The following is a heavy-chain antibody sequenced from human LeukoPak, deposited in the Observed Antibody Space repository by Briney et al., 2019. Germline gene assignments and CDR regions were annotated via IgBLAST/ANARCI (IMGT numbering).Heavy chain of an antibody. CDR2: IKEDGSKT. Sequence: GGSLRLSCIASGFTFSTSWMTWVRQAPGKGLEWLANIKEDGSKTHYVDSVNGRFTISRDNVENSLYLQMSSLRPEDTAMYFCARDPYKHNDYGNYGAFDIWGQGTMVTVSS. J-gene: IGHJ3*02. D-gene: IGHD4-11*01. V-gene: IGHV3-7*01. CDR3: ARDPYKHNDYGNYGAFDI. CDR1: GFTFSTSW.